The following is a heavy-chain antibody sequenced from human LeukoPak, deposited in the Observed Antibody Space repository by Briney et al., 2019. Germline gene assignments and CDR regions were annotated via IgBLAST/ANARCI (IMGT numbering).Heavy chain of an antibody. CDR2: IYYSGST. CDR1: GGSISSYY. D-gene: IGHD1-14*01. CDR3: ARDTGGAFDI. Sequence: SETLSLTCTASGGSISSYYWNWIRQPPGKGLEWIGYIYYSGSTNYNPSLKSRVTISVDTSKNQFLLKLSSVTAAATAVYYSARDTGGAFDIWGQGTMVTVSS. J-gene: IGHJ3*02. V-gene: IGHV4-59*01.